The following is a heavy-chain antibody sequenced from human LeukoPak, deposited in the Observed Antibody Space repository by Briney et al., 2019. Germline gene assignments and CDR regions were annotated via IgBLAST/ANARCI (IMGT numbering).Heavy chain of an antibody. CDR3: AREHYSYYIDG. J-gene: IGHJ6*03. V-gene: IGHV3-7*03. CDR2: VNQAGTEK. CDR1: GFTFSSYA. Sequence: GGSLRLSCAASGFTFSSYAMHWVRQAPGKGLEWVANVNQAGTEKYYVDSVKGRLTISRDNAENSLYLQMNSLRAEDTAVYYCAREHYSYYIDGWGKGTTVTVSS.